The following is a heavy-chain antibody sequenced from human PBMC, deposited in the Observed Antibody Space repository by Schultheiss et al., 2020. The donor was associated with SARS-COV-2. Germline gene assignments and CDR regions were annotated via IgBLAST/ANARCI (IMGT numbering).Heavy chain of an antibody. CDR3: ARTGYDYVWGSYRSSGYFDY. Sequence: SGPTLVKPTQTLTLTCTFSGFSLSTSGMCVSWIRQPPGKALEWLARIDWDDDKYYSTSLKTRLTIYKDTSKNQVVLTMTNMDPVDTATYYCARTGYDYVWGSYRSSGYFDYWGQGTLVTVSS. V-gene: IGHV2-70*11. D-gene: IGHD3-16*02. CDR1: GFSLSTSGMC. CDR2: IDWDDDK. J-gene: IGHJ4*02.